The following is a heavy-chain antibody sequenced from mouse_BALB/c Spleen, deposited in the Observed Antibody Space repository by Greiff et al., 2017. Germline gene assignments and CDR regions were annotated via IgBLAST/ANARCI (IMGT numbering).Heavy chain of an antibody. D-gene: IGHD4-1*01. CDR2: INPGSGYT. V-gene: IGHV1-4*01. Sequence: VQLQESGAELARPGASVKMSCKASGYTFTSYTMHWVKQRPGQGLEWIGYINPGSGYTNYNQKFKDKATLTADKSSSTAYMQLSSLTSEDSAVYYCARGGELGHYYAMDYWGQGTSVTVSS. CDR3: ARGGELGHYYAMDY. CDR1: GYTFTSYT. J-gene: IGHJ4*01.